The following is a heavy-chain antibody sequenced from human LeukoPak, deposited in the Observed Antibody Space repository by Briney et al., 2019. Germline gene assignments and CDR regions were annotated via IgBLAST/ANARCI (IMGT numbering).Heavy chain of an antibody. CDR3: ARGGYCGGDCYSALWYFDL. CDR2: INPSGGST. Sequence: EASVKVSCKASGYTFTSYYMHWVRQAPGQGLEWMGIINPSGGSTSYAQKFQGRVTMTRDTSTSTVYMELSSLRSEDTAVYYCARGGYCGGDCYSALWYFDLWGRGTLVTVSS. CDR1: GYTFTSYY. D-gene: IGHD2-21*02. V-gene: IGHV1-46*01. J-gene: IGHJ2*01.